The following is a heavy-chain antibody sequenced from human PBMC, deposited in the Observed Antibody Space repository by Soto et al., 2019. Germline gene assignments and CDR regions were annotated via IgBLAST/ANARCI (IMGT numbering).Heavy chain of an antibody. CDR2: ISSSGSTL. D-gene: IGHD6-19*01. V-gene: IGHV3-11*04. CDR3: VRDGSGNLYLNWFDP. Sequence: GGSLRLSCAASGFTFSDYYMTWIRQAPGQGLEWLSYISSSGSTLHYADSVKGRFTISRDNAGNSLYLQMNSLRDEDTAVYYCVRDGSGNLYLNWFDPWGQGTLVTVSS. CDR1: GFTFSDYY. J-gene: IGHJ5*02.